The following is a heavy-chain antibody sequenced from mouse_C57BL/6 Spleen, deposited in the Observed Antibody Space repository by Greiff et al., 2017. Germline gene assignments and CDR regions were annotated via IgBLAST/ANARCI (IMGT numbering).Heavy chain of an antibody. CDR3: ARDNYFDY. J-gene: IGHJ2*01. V-gene: IGHV1-61*01. CDR1: GYTFTSYW. CDR2: IYTSDSET. Sequence: QVQLQQPGAELVRPGSSVKLSCKASGYTFTSYWMDWVKQRPGQGLEWIGNIYTSDSETHYNQKFKDKATLTVDKSSSTAYMQLSSLTSEDSAVXYCARDNYFDYWGQGTTLTVSS.